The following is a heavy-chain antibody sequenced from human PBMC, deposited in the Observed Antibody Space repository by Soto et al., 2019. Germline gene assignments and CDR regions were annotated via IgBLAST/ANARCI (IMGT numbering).Heavy chain of an antibody. CDR3: ARGYCSGGSCYEFDY. V-gene: IGHV3-13*01. CDR1: GFTFSSYD. CDR2: IGTAGDT. Sequence: EVQLVESGGGLVQPGGSLRLSCAASGFTFSSYDMHWVRQATGKGLEWVSAIGTAGDTYYPGSVKGRFTISRENAKNSFYLQMNSMRAGDTAVYYCARGYCSGGSCYEFDYWGQGTLVTVSS. D-gene: IGHD2-15*01. J-gene: IGHJ4*02.